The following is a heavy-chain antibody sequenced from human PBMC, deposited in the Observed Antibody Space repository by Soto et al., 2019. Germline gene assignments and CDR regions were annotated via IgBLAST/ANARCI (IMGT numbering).Heavy chain of an antibody. V-gene: IGHV3-23*01. J-gene: IGHJ6*02. CDR1: GXXFSSYA. CDR2: ISGSGGTT. D-gene: IGHD6-6*01. Sequence: EVQLLESGGGLVQPGGSLRLSCAASGXXFSSYAMTWVRQAPGKGLEWVSAISGSGGTTYHADSVKGRFTISRDNSKNTLYLQMNSLRAEDAAVYYCAKPPYSSSSYYYYGMDVWGQGTTVTVSS. CDR3: AKPPYSSSSYYYYGMDV.